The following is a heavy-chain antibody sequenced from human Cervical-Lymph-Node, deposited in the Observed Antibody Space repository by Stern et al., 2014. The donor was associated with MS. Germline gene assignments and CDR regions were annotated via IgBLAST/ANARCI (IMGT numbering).Heavy chain of an antibody. CDR2: ISSIGSYI. Sequence: VQLVESGRGLVKPGGSLRLSCAASGFTFGPYTMIWVRQSPGEGLQWFSSISSIGSYIYYADSVRGRFTLSRDNDQHSLYLQMDSLRAEDTAVYYCARKIVGHCSGIMCYYFDYWGQGTLVTVSS. J-gene: IGHJ4*02. CDR3: ARKIVGHCSGIMCYYFDY. V-gene: IGHV3-21*01. D-gene: IGHD2-15*01. CDR1: GFTFGPYT.